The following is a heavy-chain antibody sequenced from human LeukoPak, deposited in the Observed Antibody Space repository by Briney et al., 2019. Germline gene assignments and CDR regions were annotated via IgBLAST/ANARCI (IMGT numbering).Heavy chain of an antibody. CDR2: INTNTGNP. CDR3: ARELGYSGYDSFDYNWFDP. J-gene: IGHJ5*02. D-gene: IGHD5-12*01. CDR1: GYTFTSYA. V-gene: IGHV7-4-1*02. Sequence: GASVKVSCKASGYTFTSYAMNWVRQAPGQGLEWMGWINTNTGNPTYAQGFTGRFVFSLDTSVSTAYLQVSSLKAEDTAVYYCARELGYSGYDSFDYNWFDPWGQGTLVTVSS.